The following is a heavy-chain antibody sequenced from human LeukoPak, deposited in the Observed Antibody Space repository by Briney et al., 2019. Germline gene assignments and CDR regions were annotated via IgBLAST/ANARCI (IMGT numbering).Heavy chain of an antibody. Sequence: ASVKVSCKASGYTFTGYYMHWVRQPPGQGLEWMGWINPNSGGTNYAQKFQGRVTMTRDTSISTAYMELSSLTSDDTAVYYCASVYSGGWYFDYWGQGTLVTVSS. CDR2: INPNSGGT. D-gene: IGHD6-19*01. CDR3: ASVYSGGWYFDY. CDR1: GYTFTGYY. J-gene: IGHJ4*02. V-gene: IGHV1-2*02.